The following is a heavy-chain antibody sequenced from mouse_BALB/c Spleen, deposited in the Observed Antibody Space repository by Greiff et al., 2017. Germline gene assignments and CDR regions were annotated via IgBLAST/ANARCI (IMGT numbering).Heavy chain of an antibody. V-gene: IGHV5-9-4*01. J-gene: IGHJ4*01. D-gene: IGHD2-3*01. CDR2: ISSGGSYT. CDR3: ARDDGYYYAMDY. Sequence: DVMLVESGGGLVKPGGSLKLSCAASGFTFSSYAMSWVRQSPEKRLEWVAEISSGGSYTYYPDTVTGRFTISRDNAKNTLYLEMSSLRSEDTAMYYCARDDGYYYAMDYWGQGTSVTVSS. CDR1: GFTFSSYA.